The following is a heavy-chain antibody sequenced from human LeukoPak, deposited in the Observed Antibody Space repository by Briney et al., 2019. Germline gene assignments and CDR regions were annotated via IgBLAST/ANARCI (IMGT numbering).Heavy chain of an antibody. V-gene: IGHV1-69*04. D-gene: IGHD3-22*01. CDR3: ASGPVVVIFHQDPNWYFDL. CDR1: GGTFSNYA. J-gene: IGHJ2*01. Sequence: SVKVSCKASGGTFSNYAVSWVRQAPGQGLEWMGRVIPILGIANYAQRFQGRVTITADRSTGTAYMELSSLRSEDTAVYYCASGPVVVIFHQDPNWYFDLWGRGTLVTVSS. CDR2: VIPILGIA.